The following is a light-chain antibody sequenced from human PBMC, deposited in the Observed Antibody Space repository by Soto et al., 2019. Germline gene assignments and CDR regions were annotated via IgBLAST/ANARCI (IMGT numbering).Light chain of an antibody. CDR2: SNN. V-gene: IGLV1-44*01. J-gene: IGLJ2*01. Sequence: QSVLTQPPSASGTPGQRVTISCSGCSSNIGSNTVNWYQQLPGTAPKLLIYSNNQRPSGVPDRFSASKSGASASLAISGLQSEDEADYYCAAWDDSLNGVVFGGGTKLTVL. CDR3: AAWDDSLNGVV. CDR1: SSNIGSNT.